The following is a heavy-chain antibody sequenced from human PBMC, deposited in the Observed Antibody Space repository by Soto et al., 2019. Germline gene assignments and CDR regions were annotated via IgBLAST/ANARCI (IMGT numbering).Heavy chain of an antibody. CDR3: ARAHISSEGYYFDY. CDR1: GYSISSGYY. J-gene: IGHJ4*02. D-gene: IGHD6-6*01. V-gene: IGHV4-38-2*01. Sequence: PSETLSLTCGVSGYSISSGYYWGWIRQPPGKGLEWIGSVYHSGSTYYNPSLKSRVTISVDTSKNQFSLKLSSVTAADTAVYYCARAHISSEGYYFDYWGQGTLVTVSP. CDR2: VYHSGST.